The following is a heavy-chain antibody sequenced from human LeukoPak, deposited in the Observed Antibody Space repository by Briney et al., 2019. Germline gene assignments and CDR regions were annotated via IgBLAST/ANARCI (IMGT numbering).Heavy chain of an antibody. V-gene: IGHV4-30-4*01. J-gene: IGHJ5*02. CDR2: MYYSGST. Sequence: SQTLSLTCTVSGGSINSGDYYWSWIRQPPGKGLEWIAYMYYSGSTYYNPSLKSRVTMSADTSKNQLSLKLSSVPAADTAVYYCARPYYYDSRIDPWGQGILVTVSS. CDR3: ARPYYYDSRIDP. D-gene: IGHD3-22*01. CDR1: GGSINSGDYY.